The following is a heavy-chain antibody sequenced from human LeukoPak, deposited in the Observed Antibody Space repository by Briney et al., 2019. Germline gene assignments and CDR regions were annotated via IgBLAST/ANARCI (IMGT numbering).Heavy chain of an antibody. Sequence: SGTLSLTCTVSGGSISSDSDYWSWIRQPAGKGLEWIGRIYSGSTDYNPSLRSRLTISVDTSKNQFSLKLSSVTAADTAVYYCARGRVSGTTLYFDYWGQGTLFTVSS. J-gene: IGHJ4*02. CDR3: ARGRVSGTTLYFDY. D-gene: IGHD1-1*01. CDR2: IYSGST. CDR1: GGSISSDSDY. V-gene: IGHV4-61*02.